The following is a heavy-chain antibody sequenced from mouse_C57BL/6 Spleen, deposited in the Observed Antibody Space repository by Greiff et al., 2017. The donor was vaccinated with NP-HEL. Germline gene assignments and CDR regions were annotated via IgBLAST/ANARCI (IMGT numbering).Heavy chain of an antibody. CDR1: GFTFSSYT. D-gene: IGHD1-1*01. Sequence: EVKVVESGGGLVKPGGSLKLSCAASGFTFSSYTMSWVRQTPEKRLEWVATISGGGGNTYYPDSVKGRFTISRDNAKNTLYLQMSSLRSEDTALYYCARRDYGSSYAMDYWGQGTSVTVSS. CDR2: ISGGGGNT. J-gene: IGHJ4*01. V-gene: IGHV5-9*01. CDR3: ARRDYGSSYAMDY.